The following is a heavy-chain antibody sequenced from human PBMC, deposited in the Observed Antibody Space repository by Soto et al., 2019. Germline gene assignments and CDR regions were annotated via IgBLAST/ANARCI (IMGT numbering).Heavy chain of an antibody. J-gene: IGHJ4*02. CDR1: GFTFSSYA. Sequence: VQLLESGGGLVQPGGSLRLSCAASGFTFSSYAMSWVRQAPGKGLEWVSAISGSGGSTYYADSVKGRFTISRDNSKNTLYLQMNSLRAEYTAVYYCAKGSTPTYYYDSSGYYYFDYWGQGTLVTVSS. D-gene: IGHD3-22*01. CDR2: ISGSGGST. V-gene: IGHV3-23*01. CDR3: AKGSTPTYYYDSSGYYYFDY.